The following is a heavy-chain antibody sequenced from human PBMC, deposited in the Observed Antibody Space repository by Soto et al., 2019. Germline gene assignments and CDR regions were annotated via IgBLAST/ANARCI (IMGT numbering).Heavy chain of an antibody. D-gene: IGHD4-17*01. Sequence: PGGSLRLSCAASGFTFSSYAMSWVRQAPGKGLEWVSAISGSGGSTYYADSVKGRFTISRDNSKNTLYLQMNSLRAEDTAVYYCAKTPYGDYVYSYFDYWGQGTLVTVSS. CDR2: ISGSGGST. V-gene: IGHV3-23*01. J-gene: IGHJ4*02. CDR3: AKTPYGDYVYSYFDY. CDR1: GFTFSSYA.